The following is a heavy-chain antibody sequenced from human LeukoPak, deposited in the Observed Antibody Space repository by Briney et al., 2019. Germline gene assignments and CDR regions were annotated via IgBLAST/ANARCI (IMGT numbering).Heavy chain of an antibody. CDR1: GFTFSSYA. CDR3: ARDLSVAGKGGGDY. V-gene: IGHV3-30-3*01. CDR2: ISYDGSNK. Sequence: PGRSLRLSCAASGFTFSSYAMHWVRQAPGKGLEWVAVISYDGSNKYYADSVKGRFTISRDNSKNTLYLQMNSLRAEDTAVYYCARDLSVAGKGGGDYWGQGTLVTVSS. D-gene: IGHD6-19*01. J-gene: IGHJ4*02.